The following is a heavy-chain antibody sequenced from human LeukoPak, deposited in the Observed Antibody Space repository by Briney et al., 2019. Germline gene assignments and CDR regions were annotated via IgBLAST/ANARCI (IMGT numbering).Heavy chain of an antibody. Sequence: ASVKVSCKASGYTFTSYGISWVRQAPGQGLEWMGWISAYNGNTNYAQKLQDRVTMTTDTSTSTAYMELSSLRSEDTAVYYCARESGQWPAIRYFDLWGRGTLVTVSS. J-gene: IGHJ2*01. V-gene: IGHV1-18*01. CDR2: ISAYNGNT. CDR1: GYTFTSYG. D-gene: IGHD6-19*01. CDR3: ARESGQWPAIRYFDL.